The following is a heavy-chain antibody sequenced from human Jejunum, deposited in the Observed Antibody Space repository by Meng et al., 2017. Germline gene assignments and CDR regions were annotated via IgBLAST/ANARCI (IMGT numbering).Heavy chain of an antibody. CDR3: ARKGGTYSTGHFPHFDY. V-gene: IGHV4-4*02. J-gene: IGHJ4*01. CDR1: GHPSSSDSC. Sequence: ASVPGLSKPSGPLSSPCADPGHPSSSDSCWSWHRPPPGKGPKWIGDICRTGTSNYSPSLRSRVAIYMDKSKNQFSLSLNSVTAADTAVYYCARKGGTYSTGHFPHFDYWGHGSLVTVSS. D-gene: IGHD6-19*01. CDR2: ICRTGTS.